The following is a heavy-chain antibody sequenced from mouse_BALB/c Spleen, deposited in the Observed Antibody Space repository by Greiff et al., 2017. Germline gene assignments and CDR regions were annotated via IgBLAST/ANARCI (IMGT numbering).Heavy chain of an antibody. J-gene: IGHJ4*01. CDR3: ASAYYRTHYAMDY. Sequence: QVQLKESGPGLVAPSQSLSITCTVSGFSLTSYGVHWVRQPPGKGLEWLGVIWAGGSTNYNSALMSRLSISKDNSKSQVFLKMNSLQTDDTAMYYCASAYYRTHYAMDYWGQGTSVTVSS. CDR1: GFSLTSYG. V-gene: IGHV2-9*02. CDR2: IWAGGST. D-gene: IGHD2-14*01.